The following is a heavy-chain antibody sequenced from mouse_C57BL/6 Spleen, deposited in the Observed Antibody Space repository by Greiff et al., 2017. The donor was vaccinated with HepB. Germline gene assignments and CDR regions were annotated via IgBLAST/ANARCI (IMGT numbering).Heavy chain of an antibody. J-gene: IGHJ3*01. V-gene: IGHV1-64*01. CDR1: GYTFTSYW. CDR3: ARTYSKYVGFAY. D-gene: IGHD2-5*01. Sequence: QVQLQQPGAELVKPGASVKLSCKASGYTFTSYWMHWVKQRPGQGLEWIGMIHPNSGSTNYNEKFKSKATLTVDKSSSTAYMQLSSLTSEDSAVYYCARTYSKYVGFAYWGQGTLVTVSA. CDR2: IHPNSGST.